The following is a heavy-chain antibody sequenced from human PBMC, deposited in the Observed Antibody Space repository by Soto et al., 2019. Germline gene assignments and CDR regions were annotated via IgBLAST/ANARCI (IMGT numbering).Heavy chain of an antibody. CDR2: IGTAGDT. Sequence: PGGSLRLSCAASGFTFSSYDMHWVRQATGKGLEWVSAIGTAGDTYYPGSVKGRFTISRENAKNSLYLQMNSLRAGDTAVYYCARGHHSPLGITFGGVIVIFDYWGQGPLVTVAS. D-gene: IGHD3-16*02. CDR3: ARGHHSPLGITFGGVIVIFDY. CDR1: GFTFSSYD. J-gene: IGHJ4*02. V-gene: IGHV3-13*01.